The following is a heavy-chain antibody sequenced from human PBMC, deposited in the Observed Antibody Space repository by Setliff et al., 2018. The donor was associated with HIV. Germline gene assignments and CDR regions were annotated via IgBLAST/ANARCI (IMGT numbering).Heavy chain of an antibody. J-gene: IGHJ4*02. CDR2: LSSSSSTI. CDR1: GFTFSSHT. D-gene: IGHD6-19*01. V-gene: IGHV3-48*01. CDR3: AVQFFDY. Sequence: PGGSLRLSCAASGFTFSSHTMSWVRQAPGKGLEWVSSLSSSSSTIYYADSVKGRFTISRDNAKNSLYLQMNSLRAEDTAVYYCAVQFFDYWGQGTLVTVSS.